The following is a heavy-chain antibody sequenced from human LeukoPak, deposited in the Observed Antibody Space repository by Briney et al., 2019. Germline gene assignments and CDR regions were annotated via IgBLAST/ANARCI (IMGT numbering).Heavy chain of an antibody. CDR1: GYTFTSYY. V-gene: IGHV1-46*01. CDR2: INPSGGST. Sequence: ASVKVSCKASGYTFTSYYMHWVRQAPGQGLEWMGIINPSGGSTSYAQKFQGRVTMTRDTSTSTVYMELSSLRSEDTAVYYCARIYRDGYNWGDAFDIWGQGTMVTVSS. J-gene: IGHJ3*02. D-gene: IGHD5-24*01. CDR3: ARIYRDGYNWGDAFDI.